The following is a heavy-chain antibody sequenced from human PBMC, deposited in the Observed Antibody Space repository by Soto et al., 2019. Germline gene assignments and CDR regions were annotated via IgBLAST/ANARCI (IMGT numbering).Heavy chain of an antibody. CDR3: ARDIPPDYGDYQGYFDC. D-gene: IGHD4-17*01. Sequence: ASVKVSCKASGYTFTSYGISWVRQAPGQGLEWMGWISAYNGNTNYAQKLQGRVTMTTDTSTSTAYMELRSLRSDDTAVYYCARDIPPDYGDYQGYFDCWGQGTLVTVYS. CDR2: ISAYNGNT. V-gene: IGHV1-18*01. J-gene: IGHJ4*02. CDR1: GYTFTSYG.